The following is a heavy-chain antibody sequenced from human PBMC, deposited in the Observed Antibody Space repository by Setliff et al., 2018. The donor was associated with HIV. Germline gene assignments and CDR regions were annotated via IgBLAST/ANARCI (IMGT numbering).Heavy chain of an antibody. CDR2: TNAGSGNT. CDR3: AKDYLPYYYDTPPYYPFDY. D-gene: IGHD3-22*01. J-gene: IGHJ4*02. Sequence: ASVKVSCKASGGTLNKYVINWVRQAPGQGLEWMGWTNAGSGNTKYSQRFQGRVTLTWDTSASTAYMEVSSLTSEDTAVYYCAKDYLPYYYDTPPYYPFDYWGQGTVVTVSS. CDR1: GGTLNKYV. V-gene: IGHV1-3*01.